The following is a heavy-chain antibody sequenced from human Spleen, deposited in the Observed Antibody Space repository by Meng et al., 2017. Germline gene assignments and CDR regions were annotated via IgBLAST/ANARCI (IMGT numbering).Heavy chain of an antibody. Sequence: ASVKVSCKGSGYTFTNYGINWVRQAPGQGLEWMGWIGPYDGNTNYAQNLQGRVTMTGDTSISTAYMELSGLRSDDTAMYYCARDEDISAAGKLFGDYWGQGTLVTVSS. J-gene: IGHJ4*02. D-gene: IGHD6-13*01. CDR3: ARDEDISAAGKLFGDY. V-gene: IGHV1-18*01. CDR1: GYTFTNYG. CDR2: IGPYDGNT.